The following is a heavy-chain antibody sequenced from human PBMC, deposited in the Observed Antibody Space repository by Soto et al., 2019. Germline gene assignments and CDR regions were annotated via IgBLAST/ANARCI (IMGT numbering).Heavy chain of an antibody. D-gene: IGHD5-18*01. CDR3: TKDRSVDTRDWFDP. J-gene: IGHJ5*02. Sequence: LRLSCAASGFTFGTYAMNWVRQAPGKGLEWVSGITGSGGSTYYADSVKGRFTISRDNSKNTLYLQMNSLRADDTAVYYCTKDRSVDTRDWFDPWGQGTLVTVSS. CDR1: GFTFGTYA. CDR2: ITGSGGST. V-gene: IGHV3-23*01.